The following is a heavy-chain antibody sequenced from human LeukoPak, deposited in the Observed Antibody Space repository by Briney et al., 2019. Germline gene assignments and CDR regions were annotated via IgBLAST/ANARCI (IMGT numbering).Heavy chain of an antibody. D-gene: IGHD3-10*01. J-gene: IGHJ4*02. V-gene: IGHV1-2*02. Sequence: ASVKVSCKASGYTFTGYYMHWVRQAPGQGLEWRGWINPNSGGTNYAQKFQGRVTMTRDTSISTAYMELSRLRSDDTAVYYCARDLFYSVSGTYYNVGRVFNYWGQGTLVTVSS. CDR2: INPNSGGT. CDR3: ARDLFYSVSGTYYNVGRVFNY. CDR1: GYTFTGYY.